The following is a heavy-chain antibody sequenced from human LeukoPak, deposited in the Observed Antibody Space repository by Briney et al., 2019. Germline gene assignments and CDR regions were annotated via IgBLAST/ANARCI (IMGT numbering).Heavy chain of an antibody. CDR1: GGSISSGSYY. V-gene: IGHV4-61*02. J-gene: IGHJ5*02. Sequence: SQTLSLTCTVSGGSISSGSYYWSWIRQPAGKGLEWIGRIYTSGSTDYNPSLKSRVTISVDTSKNQFSLKLSSVTAADTAVYYCASGLERLGWFDPWGQGTLVTVSS. CDR3: ASGLERLGWFDP. D-gene: IGHD1-1*01. CDR2: IYTSGST.